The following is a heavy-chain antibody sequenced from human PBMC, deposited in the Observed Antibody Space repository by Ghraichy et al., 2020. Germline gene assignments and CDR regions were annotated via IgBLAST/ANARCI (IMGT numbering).Heavy chain of an antibody. CDR1: GYSFTTFN. CDR3: ARAPVGLAVAGQNFDY. CDR2: VNPSGGST. Sequence: ASVKVSCKASGYSFTTFNIHWVRHAPGQGLEWMGMVNPSGGSTTSAEKFQGRVTMTRGTSTSTVYMELSSLISEDTAVYYCARAPVGLAVAGQNFDYWGQGTLVTVSS. V-gene: IGHV1-46*01. D-gene: IGHD6-13*01. J-gene: IGHJ4*02.